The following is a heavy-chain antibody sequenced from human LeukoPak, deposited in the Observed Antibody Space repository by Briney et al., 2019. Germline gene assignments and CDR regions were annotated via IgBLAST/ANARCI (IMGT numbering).Heavy chain of an antibody. D-gene: IGHD3-22*01. J-gene: IGHJ3*02. V-gene: IGHV1-8*03. CDR3: ATYVYYYDSSGYLPPDAFDI. CDR1: GYTFTSYD. Sequence: ASVKVSCKASGYTFTSYDINWVRQATGQGLEWMGWMNPNSGNTGYAQKFQGRVTITRNTSISTAYVELSSLRSEDTAVYYCATYVYYYDSSGYLPPDAFDIWGQGTMVTVSS. CDR2: MNPNSGNT.